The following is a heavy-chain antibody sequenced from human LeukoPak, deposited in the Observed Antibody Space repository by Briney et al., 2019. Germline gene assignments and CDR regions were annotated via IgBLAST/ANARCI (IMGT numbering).Heavy chain of an antibody. CDR3: AKGLVGSSIADFFDY. D-gene: IGHD6-6*01. V-gene: IGHV3-9*03. CDR2: ISWNSGSI. CDR1: GFTFDDYA. J-gene: IGHJ4*02. Sequence: GRSLRLSCAASGFTFDDYAMHWVRQAPGKGLEWVSGISWNSGSIVYADSVKGRFTISRDNAKNSLYLQMNSLRGEDMALYYCAKGLVGSSIADFFDYWGQGILVTVSS.